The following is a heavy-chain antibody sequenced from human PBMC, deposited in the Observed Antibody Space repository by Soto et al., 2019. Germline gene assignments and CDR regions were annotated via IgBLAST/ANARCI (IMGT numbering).Heavy chain of an antibody. Sequence: GGSLRLSCAASGFTFSSYGMHWVRQAPGKGLEWVAVISYDGSYKYYADSVKGRFTISRDNSKNTLYLQMNSLRAEDTAVYYCAKDESLGWGPYHSDYWGQGTLVTVSS. CDR2: ISYDGSYK. CDR3: AKDESLGWGPYHSDY. V-gene: IGHV3-30*18. D-gene: IGHD1-26*01. CDR1: GFTFSSYG. J-gene: IGHJ4*02.